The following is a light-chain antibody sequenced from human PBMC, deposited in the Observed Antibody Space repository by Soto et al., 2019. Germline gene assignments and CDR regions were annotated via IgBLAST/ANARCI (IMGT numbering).Light chain of an antibody. CDR2: DNN. Sequence: QSVLTQPPSVSAAPGQKVTISCSGSSSNIGNNYVSWYQQLPGTAPKLLIYDNNKRPSGIPDRFSGSKSGTSATLGITGLQTGDEAEYYCGTWDIRLSQVFGGGTKLTVL. J-gene: IGLJ2*01. V-gene: IGLV1-51*01. CDR3: GTWDIRLSQV. CDR1: SSNIGNNY.